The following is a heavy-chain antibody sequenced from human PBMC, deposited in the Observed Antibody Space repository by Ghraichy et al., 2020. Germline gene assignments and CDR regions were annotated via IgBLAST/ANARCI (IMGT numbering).Heavy chain of an antibody. D-gene: IGHD2-15*01. CDR1: GFTFSSYA. J-gene: IGHJ4*02. CDR3: AREGGNYCSGGSCSRDFDY. V-gene: IGHV3-48*02. Sequence: GLLRLSCAASGFTFSSYAMDWVRQAPGKGLEWLSYITSSGTTIYYADSVKGRFTISRDNAKNSLYLQMSSLRDEDTAVYYCAREGGNYCSGGSCSRDFDYWGQGTLVTVSS. CDR2: ITSSGTTI.